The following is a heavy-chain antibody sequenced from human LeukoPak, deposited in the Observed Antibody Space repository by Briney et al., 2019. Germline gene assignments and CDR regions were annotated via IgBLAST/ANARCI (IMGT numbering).Heavy chain of an antibody. CDR2: IYYSATT. D-gene: IGHD3-16*01. CDR1: GGSIRSDY. V-gene: IGHV4-59*01. Sequence: SETLSLTCNVSGGSIRSDYWSWIRQSPGKGLEWIGYIYYSATTHYTPSLQSRVTISVDTSKNQLSLQMTSVTAADTAVYYCARGAHGYVGWFDSWGQGTLVTVSS. CDR3: ARGAHGYVGWFDS. J-gene: IGHJ5*01.